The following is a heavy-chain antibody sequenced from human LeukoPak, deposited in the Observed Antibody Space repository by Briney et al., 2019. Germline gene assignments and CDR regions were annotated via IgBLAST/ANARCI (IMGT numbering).Heavy chain of an antibody. CDR1: GGSISSYY. D-gene: IGHD6-13*01. CDR2: IYYSGST. Sequence: SETLSLTCTVSGGSISSYYWSWIRQPPGKGLEWIGYIYYSGSTNYNPSLKSRVTISVDTSKNQFSLKLSSVTAADTAVYYCARGSYSSSWYGGAFDIWGQGTMVTVSS. V-gene: IGHV4-59*01. CDR3: ARGSYSSSWYGGAFDI. J-gene: IGHJ3*02.